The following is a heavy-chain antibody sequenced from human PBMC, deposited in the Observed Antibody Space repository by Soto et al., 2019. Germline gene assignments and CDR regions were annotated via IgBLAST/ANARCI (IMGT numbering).Heavy chain of an antibody. Sequence: SETLSLTCAVYGGSFSGYYWSWIRQPPGRGLECIAQINHSGSTNYNPSLKSRVTISLDTSKNQFSLKLTSVTAADTAVYYCARIKYSDSSHYYGMDVWGQGTTVTVSS. J-gene: IGHJ6*02. CDR1: GGSFSGYY. CDR3: ARIKYSDSSHYYGMDV. D-gene: IGHD6-6*01. V-gene: IGHV4-34*01. CDR2: INHSGST.